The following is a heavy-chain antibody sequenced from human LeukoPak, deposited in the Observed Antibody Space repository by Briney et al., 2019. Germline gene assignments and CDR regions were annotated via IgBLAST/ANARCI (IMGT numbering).Heavy chain of an antibody. CDR1: GFTFSSYE. J-gene: IGHJ4*02. D-gene: IGHD2-15*01. Sequence: GGSLRLSCAASGFTFSSYEMNWVRQAPGKGLEWVSYISGSGSGIYYADSVMGRFTISRDNAKNSLFLQMNSLRAEDTAVYYCARERGDYYDCWGQGTLVTVSS. CDR3: ARERGDYYDC. CDR2: ISGSGSGI. V-gene: IGHV3-48*03.